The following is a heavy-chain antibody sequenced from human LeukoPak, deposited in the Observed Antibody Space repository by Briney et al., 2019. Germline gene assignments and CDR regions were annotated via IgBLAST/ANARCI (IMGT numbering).Heavy chain of an antibody. CDR1: DDSISDFY. J-gene: IGHJ4*02. CDR3: AREGYYYVVDY. Sequence: SETLSLTCAVSDDSISDFYWTWIRQPPGKGLEWIGYIYYNGYTNYSPSLKSRVTMSVDTSKKQFSLRLDSVTPTDTAVYYCAREGYYYVVDYWGQGTLVTVSS. CDR2: IYYNGYT. D-gene: IGHD3-22*01. V-gene: IGHV4-59*01.